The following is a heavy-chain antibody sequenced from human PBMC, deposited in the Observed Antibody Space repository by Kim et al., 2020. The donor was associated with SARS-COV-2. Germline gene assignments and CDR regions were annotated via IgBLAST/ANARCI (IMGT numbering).Heavy chain of an antibody. CDR2: IGSDSNT. J-gene: IGHJ4*02. D-gene: IGHD1-26*01. V-gene: IGHV3-23*01. Sequence: GGSLRLSCAASGFIFSRYAMNWVRQAPGKGLEWVSTIGSDSNTFYADSVKGRFTISRDNSKNTLYLQMNSLRADDTAVNYCAKRLSPATSPFDYWGQGTL. CDR3: AKRLSPATSPFDY. CDR1: GFIFSRYA.